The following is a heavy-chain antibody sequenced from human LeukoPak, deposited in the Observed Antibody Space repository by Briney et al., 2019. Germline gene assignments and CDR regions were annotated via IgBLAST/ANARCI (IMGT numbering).Heavy chain of an antibody. D-gene: IGHD3-10*01. CDR3: ARVPLPLYYYGSGRGGKGVDY. CDR1: GFTFSSYG. CDR2: ISYDGSNK. Sequence: GRSLRLSCAASGFTFSSYGMHWVRQAPGKGLEWVAVISYDGSNKYYADSVKGRFTISRDNSKNTLYLQMNSLRSDDTAVYHCARVPLPLYYYGSGRGGKGVDYWGQGTLVTVSS. V-gene: IGHV3-30*03. J-gene: IGHJ4*02.